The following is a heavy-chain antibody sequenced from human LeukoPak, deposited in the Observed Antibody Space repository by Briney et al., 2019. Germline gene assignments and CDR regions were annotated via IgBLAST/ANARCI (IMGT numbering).Heavy chain of an antibody. V-gene: IGHV1-2*02. D-gene: IGHD4-23*01. CDR2: INPNSGGT. Sequence: ASVKVSCKASGYTFTGYYMHWVRQAPGQGLEWMGWINPNSGGTNYAQEFQGRVTMTRDTSITTAYMELSRLSSDETAVYYCARHPGKVTNDWYFDLWGRGTLVTVSS. CDR1: GYTFTGYY. J-gene: IGHJ2*01. CDR3: ARHPGKVTNDWYFDL.